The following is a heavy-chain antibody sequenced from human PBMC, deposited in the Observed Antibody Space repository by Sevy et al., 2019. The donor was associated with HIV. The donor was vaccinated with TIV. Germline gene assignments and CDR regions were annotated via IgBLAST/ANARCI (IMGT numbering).Heavy chain of an antibody. Sequence: GGFLRLSCAASGFTFSANWMNWVRLAPGKGLEWVANIKADGSDKHYVDSVEGRFTISRDNAKNLLFLQMNSLRVEDTAVYYCAHETFGRFESWGQGTLVTVSS. J-gene: IGHJ4*02. CDR2: IKADGSDK. D-gene: IGHD3-16*01. CDR3: AHETFGRFES. V-gene: IGHV3-7*01. CDR1: GFTFSANW.